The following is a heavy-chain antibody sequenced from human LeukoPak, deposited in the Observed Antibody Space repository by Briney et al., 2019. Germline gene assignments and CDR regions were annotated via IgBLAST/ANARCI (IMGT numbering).Heavy chain of an antibody. Sequence: PGGSLRLSCAASGFTFSSYTMNWVRQAPGKGLEWVSSISSSSNYIYSADSVKGRFTISRDNAKNSVYLQMNSLRAEDTAVYYCARDPRRFGELPPGAFDVWGQGTMVTVSS. CDR1: GFTFSSYT. J-gene: IGHJ3*01. V-gene: IGHV3-21*01. CDR2: ISSSSNYI. D-gene: IGHD3-10*01. CDR3: ARDPRRFGELPPGAFDV.